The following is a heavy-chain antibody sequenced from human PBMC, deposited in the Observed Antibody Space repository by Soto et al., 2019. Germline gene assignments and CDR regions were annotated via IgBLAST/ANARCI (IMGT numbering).Heavy chain of an antibody. CDR2: ITYDGANE. CDR3: VSEVGVKNVDS. CDR1: GFTFSSHA. Sequence: QVQLVESGGGVVQPGRSLRLSCAASGFTFSSHAMHWARQAPGKGLEWVAVITYDGANEFYTDSVKGRFTVSRDNSKNTLFLQMNSLRPDDTAVYYCVSEVGVKNVDSWGQGVLVTVSS. J-gene: IGHJ4*02. D-gene: IGHD1-26*01. V-gene: IGHV3-30-3*01.